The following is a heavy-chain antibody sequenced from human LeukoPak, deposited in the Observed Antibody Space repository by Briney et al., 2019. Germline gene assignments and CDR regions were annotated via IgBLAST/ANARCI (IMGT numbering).Heavy chain of an antibody. CDR2: ISSSGGTI. D-gene: IGHD3-10*01. Sequence: GGSLRLSCAASGFTFSSYEMNWVRQAPGKGLEWVSYISSSGGTIYYADSVKGRFTISRDNTKNSLYLQMNSLGAEDTAVYYCARISLWFGELSAIPNFDYWGQGTLVTVSS. CDR3: ARISLWFGELSAIPNFDY. V-gene: IGHV3-48*03. CDR1: GFTFSSYE. J-gene: IGHJ4*02.